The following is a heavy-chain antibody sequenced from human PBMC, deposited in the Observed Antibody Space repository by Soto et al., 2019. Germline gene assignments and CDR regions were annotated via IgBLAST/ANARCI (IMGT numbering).Heavy chain of an antibody. J-gene: IGHJ4*02. D-gene: IGHD5-18*01. Sequence: QVQLVQSGAEVKKPGASVKVSCKASGYTFASYAISWMRQAPGQGLEWMGWISADNGNTNYAQKSQGMATMTTDTSASTADLGLRSLICTTRAVYCRAIAPPQTAYSGQGTLFTASS. CDR3: AIAPPQTAY. V-gene: IGHV1-18*01. CDR2: ISADNGNT. CDR1: GYTFASYA.